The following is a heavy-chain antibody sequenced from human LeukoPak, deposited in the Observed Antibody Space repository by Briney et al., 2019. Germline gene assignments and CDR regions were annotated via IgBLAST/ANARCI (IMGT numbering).Heavy chain of an antibody. Sequence: SETLSLTCAVYGGSFSGYYWSWIRQPPGKGLEWMGEINHSGSTNYNPSLKSRVTISVDTSKNQFSLKLSSVTAAGTAVYYCARVPHRYSSGWYGRFSFDFWGQGTLVTVSS. CDR2: INHSGST. V-gene: IGHV4-34*01. CDR3: ARVPHRYSSGWYGRFSFDF. J-gene: IGHJ4*02. D-gene: IGHD6-19*01. CDR1: GGSFSGYY.